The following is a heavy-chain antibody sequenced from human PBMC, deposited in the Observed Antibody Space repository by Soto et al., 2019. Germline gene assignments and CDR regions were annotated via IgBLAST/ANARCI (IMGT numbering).Heavy chain of an antibody. V-gene: IGHV1-69*13. CDR1: GGTFSSYA. Sequence: SVKVSCKASGGTFSSYAISWVRQAPGQGLEWMGGIIPIFGTANYAQKFQGRVTITADESTSTAYMELSSLRSEDTAVYYCARGLSPGYSYGYYFDYWGQGTMVTVSS. J-gene: IGHJ4*02. D-gene: IGHD5-18*01. CDR2: IIPIFGTA. CDR3: ARGLSPGYSYGYYFDY.